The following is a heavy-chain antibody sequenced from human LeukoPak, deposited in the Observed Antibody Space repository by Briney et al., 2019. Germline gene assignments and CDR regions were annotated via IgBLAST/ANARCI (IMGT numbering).Heavy chain of an antibody. D-gene: IGHD4-17*01. CDR2: TYYSGST. CDR3: ARVVLKLYGDYGWFDP. CDR1: GGSISSYY. V-gene: IGHV4-59*12. Sequence: SETLSLTCTVSGGSISSYYWSWIRQPPGKGLEWIGYTYYSGSTNYNPSLKSRVTISVDTSKNQFSLKLSSVTAADTAVYYCARVVLKLYGDYGWFDPWGQGTLVTVSS. J-gene: IGHJ5*02.